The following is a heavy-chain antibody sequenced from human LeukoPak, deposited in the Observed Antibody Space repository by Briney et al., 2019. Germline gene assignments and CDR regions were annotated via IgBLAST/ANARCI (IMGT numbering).Heavy chain of an antibody. CDR3: ARAPQDIVVVPAAIIGYGMDV. CDR2: ISVYNGNT. D-gene: IGHD2-2*01. CDR1: GYTFTSYG. V-gene: IGHV1-18*01. Sequence: ASVKVSCKASGYTFTSYGISWVRQAPGHGLEWMGWISVYNGNTNYAQKLQGRVTMTTDTSTSTAYMELRSLRSDDTAVYYCARAPQDIVVVPAAIIGYGMDVWGQGTTVTVSS. J-gene: IGHJ6*02.